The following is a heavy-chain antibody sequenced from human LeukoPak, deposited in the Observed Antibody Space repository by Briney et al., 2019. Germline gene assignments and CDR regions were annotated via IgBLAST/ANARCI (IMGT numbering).Heavy chain of an antibody. CDR3: AKERTSEGYFDY. Sequence: GGSLRLSCAASGFTFSTYAMSWVRQAPGKGLEWVSALSGSGGSSYYADSVRGRFTISRDNSKNTLYLQMNSLRAEDTDVYYCAKERTSEGYFDYWGQGTLVTVSS. CDR1: GFTFSTYA. D-gene: IGHD1-1*01. CDR2: LSGSGGSS. V-gene: IGHV3-23*01. J-gene: IGHJ4*02.